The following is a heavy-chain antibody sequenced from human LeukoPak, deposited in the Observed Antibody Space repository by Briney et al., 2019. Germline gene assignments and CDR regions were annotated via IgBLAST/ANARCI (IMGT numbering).Heavy chain of an antibody. V-gene: IGHV1-18*01. CDR1: GYTFTSYG. CDR2: ISAYNGNT. D-gene: IGHD5-12*01. CDR3: VRHSGYDSEVTYYYYYMDV. Sequence: ASVKVSCKASGYTFTSYGISWVRQAPGQGLEWMGWISAYNGNTNYAQKLQGRVTMTTDTSTSTAYMELRSLRSDDTAVYYCVRHSGYDSEVTYYYYYMDVWGKGTTVTVSS. J-gene: IGHJ6*03.